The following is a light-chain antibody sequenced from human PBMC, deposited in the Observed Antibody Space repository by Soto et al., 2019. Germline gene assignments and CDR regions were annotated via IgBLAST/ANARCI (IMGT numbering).Light chain of an antibody. Sequence: QSALTQPGSVSGSPGQSVTISCTGTSRDVGGYNYVSWYQKRRGTVPTLMIYDVNKRPSGVPNRTSDSKSGNTASMTISGFQAEDEADYYCCSYAGSYTLVFGTGTKV. CDR1: SRDVGGYNY. CDR3: CSYAGSYTLV. V-gene: IGLV2-11*01. CDR2: DVN. J-gene: IGLJ1*01.